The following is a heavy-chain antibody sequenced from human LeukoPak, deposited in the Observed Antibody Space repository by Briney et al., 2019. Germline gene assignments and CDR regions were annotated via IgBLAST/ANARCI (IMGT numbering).Heavy chain of an antibody. CDR1: GDSMISYY. CDR3: AIRRGWEPVFQH. Sequence: SETLSLTCTVSGDSMISYYWSWIRQPPGKGLEWIGYVYYTGITNYDPSLRSRVIISVDTSRNQFSLRLKSVTAADTAVYYCAIRRGWEPVFQHWGQGTLVTVSS. CDR2: VYYTGIT. V-gene: IGHV4-59*01. D-gene: IGHD1-26*01. J-gene: IGHJ1*01.